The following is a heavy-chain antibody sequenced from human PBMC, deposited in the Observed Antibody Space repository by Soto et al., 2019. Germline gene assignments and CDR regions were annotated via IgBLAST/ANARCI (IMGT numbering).Heavy chain of an antibody. J-gene: IGHJ4*02. CDR1: GFIFSSYS. CDR3: ARAPDILTGSEY. V-gene: IGHV3-21*01. CDR2: ISSNNYYI. D-gene: IGHD3-9*01. Sequence: LRLSCAASGFIFSSYSMNWVRQAPGKGLEWVSSISSNNYYIYYADSVKGRFTISRDNAKNSLYLQMNSLRAEDTAVYYCARAPDILTGSEYWGQGTLVTVSS.